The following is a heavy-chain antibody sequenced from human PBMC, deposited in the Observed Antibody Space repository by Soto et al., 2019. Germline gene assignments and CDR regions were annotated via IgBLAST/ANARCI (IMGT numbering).Heavy chain of an antibody. D-gene: IGHD2-15*01. J-gene: IGHJ6*03. V-gene: IGHV4-31*01. Sequence: QVQLQESGPGLVKPSQTLSLTCTVSGGSISSGGYYWSWIRQHPGKGLEWIGYIYYSGSTYYNPSLQRQVTITVDTSKNQFSLKLSSVTAADTAVYYCARGYCSGGSCYGDGYYYYMDVWGKGTTVTVSS. CDR2: IYYSGST. CDR3: ARGYCSGGSCYGDGYYYYMDV. CDR1: GGSISSGGYY.